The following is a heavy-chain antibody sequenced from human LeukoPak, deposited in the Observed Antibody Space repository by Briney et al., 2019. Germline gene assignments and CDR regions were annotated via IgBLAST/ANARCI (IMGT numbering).Heavy chain of an antibody. CDR3: ARDDARGGGSWYFEYFQH. D-gene: IGHD6-13*01. J-gene: IGHJ1*01. V-gene: IGHV7-4-1*02. Sequence: ASVKVCCKASGYTFTSYAMNWVRQAPGQGLEWMGWINTKTGNPTYAQGFTGRFVFSLDTSVSTAYLQISGLKAEDTAVYYCARDDARGGGSWYFEYFQHWGQGTLVTVSS. CDR1: GYTFTSYA. CDR2: INTKTGNP.